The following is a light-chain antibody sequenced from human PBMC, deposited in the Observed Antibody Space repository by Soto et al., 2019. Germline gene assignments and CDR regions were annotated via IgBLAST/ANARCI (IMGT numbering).Light chain of an antibody. V-gene: IGKV3-11*01. CDR1: HSVTTH. J-gene: IGKJ5*01. CDR3: QQRSDSIT. CDR2: DAS. Sequence: EIVLKQYTSTLRLSPGECATLSCWASHSVTTHLAWFQQRPGQTPRLLIYDASTRAPGIPARFSGRGSGADFTLTISSLEPEDFAVYYCQQRSDSITFGQGTRLEIK.